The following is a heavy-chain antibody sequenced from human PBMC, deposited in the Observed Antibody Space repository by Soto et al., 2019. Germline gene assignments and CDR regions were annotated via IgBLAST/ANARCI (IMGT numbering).Heavy chain of an antibody. V-gene: IGHV3-23*01. J-gene: IGHJ6*02. CDR1: GFTFSDFA. CDR2: LDGAGGST. D-gene: IGHD3-10*01. Sequence: GGSLRLSCLASGFTFSDFAMTWVRHVPGRGLEWVASLDGAGGSTYYAESVRGRFSISRDNSQNTLFLQMKRLTVDDTAIYYCAAPRDEYGSGVSWFTYGMDIWGRGTTVTVSS. CDR3: AAPRDEYGSGVSWFTYGMDI.